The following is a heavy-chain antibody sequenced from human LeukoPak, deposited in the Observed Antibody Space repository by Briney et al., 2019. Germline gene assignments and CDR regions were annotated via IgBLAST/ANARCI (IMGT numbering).Heavy chain of an antibody. J-gene: IGHJ5*02. CDR3: ARDTPEYSSSSYWFDP. D-gene: IGHD6-6*01. CDR2: IYYSGST. Sequence: PSETLSLTCTVSGGSISSSSYYWGWIRQPPGKGLEWIGSIYYSGSTYYNPSLKSRVTISVDKSKNQFSLKLSSVTAADTAVYYCARDTPEYSSSSYWFDPWGQGTLVTVSS. CDR1: GGSISSSSYY. V-gene: IGHV4-39*07.